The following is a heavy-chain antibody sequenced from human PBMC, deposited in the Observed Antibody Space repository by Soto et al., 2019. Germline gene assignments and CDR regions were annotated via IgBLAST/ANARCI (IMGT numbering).Heavy chain of an antibody. J-gene: IGHJ2*01. Sequence: EVQLVESGGGFVQPGGSLRLSCAASGFTFSDHYMDWVRQAPGKGLEWVGRTRNKANSYTTEYAASVKGRFTISRDDSKNSLYLQMYSLKTEDTAVYYCAREAPYFDLWGRGTLVTVSS. V-gene: IGHV3-72*01. CDR2: TRNKANSYTT. CDR3: AREAPYFDL. CDR1: GFTFSDHY.